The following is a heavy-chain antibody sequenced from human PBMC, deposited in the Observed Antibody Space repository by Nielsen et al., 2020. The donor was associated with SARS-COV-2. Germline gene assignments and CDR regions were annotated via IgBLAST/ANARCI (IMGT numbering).Heavy chain of an antibody. V-gene: IGHV3-43*01. CDR3: AKGISFTYYYAMDV. CDR1: GFPFDDYS. J-gene: IGHJ6*02. CDR2: ITWDGAGS. D-gene: IGHD2/OR15-2a*01. Sequence: GGSLRLSCVASGFPFDDYSMHWVRQVPGKGLEWVSLITWDGAGSYYADSVKGRFTISRDNAKNTLYLQMNSLRAEDTALYYCAKGISFTYYYAMDVWGQGTTVTVS.